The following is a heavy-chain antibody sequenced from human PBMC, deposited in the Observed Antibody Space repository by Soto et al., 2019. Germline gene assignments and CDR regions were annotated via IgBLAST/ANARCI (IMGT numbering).Heavy chain of an antibody. V-gene: IGHV3-23*01. CDR2: ISGSGGST. D-gene: IGHD6-19*01. CDR1: GFTFSSYA. CDR3: AKQYRRGIAVAGTNY. Sequence: GGSLRLSCAASGFTFSSYAMSWVRQAPGKGLEWVSAISGSGGSTYYADSVKGRFTISRDNSKNTLYLQMNSLRAEDTAVYYCAKQYRRGIAVAGTNYWGQGTLVTVSS. J-gene: IGHJ4*02.